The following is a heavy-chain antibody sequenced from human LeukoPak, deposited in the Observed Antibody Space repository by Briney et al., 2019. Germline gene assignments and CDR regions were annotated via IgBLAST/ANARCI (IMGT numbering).Heavy chain of an antibody. CDR1: GFTVSSNY. D-gene: IGHD3-10*01. CDR3: ARYGSGFDY. CDR2: IYSGGTT. Sequence: GGSLRLSCAASGFTVSSNYMNWVRQAPGKELEWVSIIYSGGTTYYADSVKGRFTISRDNSKNTLYLQMNSLRAEDTAVYYCARYGSGFDYWGQGTLVTVSS. J-gene: IGHJ4*02. V-gene: IGHV3-53*01.